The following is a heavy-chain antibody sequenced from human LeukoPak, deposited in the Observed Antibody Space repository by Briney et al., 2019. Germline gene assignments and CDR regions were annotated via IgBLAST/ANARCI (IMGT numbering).Heavy chain of an antibody. CDR2: ISGSGGST. D-gene: IGHD3-16*02. CDR1: GFTFSSYA. CDR3: AKFSYDYVWGSYRPSPFDY. V-gene: IGHV3-23*01. Sequence: GGSLRLSCAASGFTFSSYAMSWVRQAPGKGLEWVSAISGSGGSTYYADSVRGRFTISRDNSKNTLYLQMNSLRAEDTAVYYCAKFSYDYVWGSYRPSPFDYWGQGTLVTVSS. J-gene: IGHJ4*02.